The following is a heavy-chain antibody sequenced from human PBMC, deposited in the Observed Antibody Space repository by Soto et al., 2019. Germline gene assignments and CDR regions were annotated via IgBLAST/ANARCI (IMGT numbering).Heavy chain of an antibody. CDR1: GGSISSYY. CDR3: ARGLFWSGYYPDY. J-gene: IGHJ4*02. V-gene: IGHV4-59*01. D-gene: IGHD3-3*01. CDR2: IYYSGST. Sequence: QVQLQESGPGLVKPSETLSLTCTVSGGSISSYYWSWIRQPPGKGLEWIGYIYYSGSTNYNPSLKSRVTISVDTSKNQFSLKLSSVTAADTAVYYCARGLFWSGYYPDYWGQGTLVTVSS.